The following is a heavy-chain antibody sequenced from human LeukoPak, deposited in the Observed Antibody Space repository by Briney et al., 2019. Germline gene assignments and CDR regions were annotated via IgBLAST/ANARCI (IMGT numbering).Heavy chain of an antibody. Sequence: KSSGTLSLTCTVSGGSISSYYWSWIRQPPGKGLEWIGYIYHSGSTNYNPSLKSRVTISVDTSKNQFSLKLSSVTAADTAVYYCARGRGFYYSGSYDSFDYWGQGTLVTVSS. CDR3: ARGRGFYYSGSYDSFDY. V-gene: IGHV4-59*01. J-gene: IGHJ4*02. CDR2: IYHSGST. D-gene: IGHD1-26*01. CDR1: GGSISSYY.